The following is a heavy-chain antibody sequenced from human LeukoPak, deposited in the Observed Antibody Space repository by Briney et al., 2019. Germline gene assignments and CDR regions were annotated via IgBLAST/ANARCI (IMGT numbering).Heavy chain of an antibody. V-gene: IGHV3-48*03. CDR3: AKDLDGYNSGDAFDV. J-gene: IGHJ3*01. Sequence: GGSLRLSCAASGFTFSSYEMNWVRQAPGKGLEWVSYISSSGSTIYYADSVKGRFTISRDNAKNSLYLQMNTLSTEDTAWYYCAKDLDGYNSGDAFDVWGPGTMVTVSS. D-gene: IGHD5-24*01. CDR1: GFTFSSYE. CDR2: ISSSGSTI.